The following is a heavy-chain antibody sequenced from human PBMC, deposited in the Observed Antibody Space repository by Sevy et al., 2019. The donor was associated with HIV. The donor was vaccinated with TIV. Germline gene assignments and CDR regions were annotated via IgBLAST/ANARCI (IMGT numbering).Heavy chain of an antibody. D-gene: IGHD3-3*02. Sequence: GGSLRLSCAASGFTFTDFYLNWVRQAPGKGLEWVSSISGLGNYKFYADSMTGRFTISRDNAENSIYLQMNSLRAEDTAVYFCARRGPSTVHYAFDIWGQGTMVTVSS. CDR1: GFTFTDFY. CDR2: ISGLGNYK. V-gene: IGHV3-21*01. J-gene: IGHJ3*02. CDR3: ARRGPSTVHYAFDI.